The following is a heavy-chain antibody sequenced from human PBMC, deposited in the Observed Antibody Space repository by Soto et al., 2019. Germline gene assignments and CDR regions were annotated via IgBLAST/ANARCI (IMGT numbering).Heavy chain of an antibody. V-gene: IGHV3-23*01. CDR2: LSGSGVST. D-gene: IGHD3-22*01. J-gene: IGHJ4*02. CDR1: GFPFSNYA. CDR3: AKIESRFFYDSTGYYPFDY. Sequence: GGSLRLSCVASGFPFSNYALTWVRQAPGKGLEWVSALSGSGVSTYYADSVMGRFTISRDNSKNTVYLQMNSLRAEDTAVYYCAKIESRFFYDSTGYYPFDYWGQGTLVTVSS.